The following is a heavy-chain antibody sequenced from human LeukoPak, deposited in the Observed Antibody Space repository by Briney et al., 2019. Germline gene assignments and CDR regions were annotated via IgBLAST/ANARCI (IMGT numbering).Heavy chain of an antibody. CDR1: GFTFGDYA. V-gene: IGHV3-43*02. CDR3: AKDNTRPHDRYYYYYAMDV. Sequence: GGSLRLSCAASGFTFGDYAMHWVRQAPGKGLEWVSLISGNGVSTYYADSVKGRFTISRDNSKNSLYLQLNSLRTEDTALYYCAKDNTRPHDRYYYYYAMDVWGQGTTVAVSS. J-gene: IGHJ6*02. D-gene: IGHD1-1*01. CDR2: ISGNGVST.